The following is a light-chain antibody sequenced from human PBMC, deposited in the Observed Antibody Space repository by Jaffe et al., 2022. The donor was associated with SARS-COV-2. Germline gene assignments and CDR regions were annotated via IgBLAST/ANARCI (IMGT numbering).Light chain of an antibody. V-gene: IGLV2-14*03. CDR2: DVS. CDR1: SSDVGAYNY. CDR3: SSYTTTYTVV. Sequence: QSALTQPASVSGSPGQSITISCSGTSSDVGAYNYVSWYQQHPGKAPKLLIYDVSNRPSGVSNRFSGSKSGNTASLTISGLQAEDEADYYCSSYTTTYTVVFGGGTELTVL. J-gene: IGLJ3*02.